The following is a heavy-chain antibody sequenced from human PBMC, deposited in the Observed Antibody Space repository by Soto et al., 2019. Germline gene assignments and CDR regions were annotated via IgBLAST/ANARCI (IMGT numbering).Heavy chain of an antibody. D-gene: IGHD6-25*01. CDR3: SRDSSGNYGMDV. J-gene: IGHJ6*04. V-gene: IGHV1-18*04. Sequence: QVQLVQSGAEVKKPGASVKVTCKTSGYTFISNGISWVRQAPGQGLEWMGWISGYNCNTNYAQKVQGRITMTTDTATSTAYMELRSLRSADTAVYYCSRDSSGNYGMDVWGKVTTVTVSS. CDR1: GYTFISNG. CDR2: ISGYNCNT.